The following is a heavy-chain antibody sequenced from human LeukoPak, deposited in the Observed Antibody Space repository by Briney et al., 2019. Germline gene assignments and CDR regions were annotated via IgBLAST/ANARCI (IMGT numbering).Heavy chain of an antibody. V-gene: IGHV3-21*01. CDR3: ARDHSSPGQLDDAFDI. CDR1: GFTFSSYS. J-gene: IGHJ3*02. Sequence: GGSLRLSCAASGFTFSSYSMNWVRQAPGKGLEWVSSISSSSSYIYYADSVKGRFTISRDNAKNSLYLQMNSLRAEDTAVYYCARDHSSPGQLDDAFDIWGQGTMVTVSS. D-gene: IGHD6-13*01. CDR2: ISSSSSYI.